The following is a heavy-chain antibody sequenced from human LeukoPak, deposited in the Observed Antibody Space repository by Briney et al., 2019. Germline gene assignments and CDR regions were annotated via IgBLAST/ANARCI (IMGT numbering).Heavy chain of an antibody. V-gene: IGHV3-23*01. Sequence: GSLRLSCAASGFTFSSYGMSWVRQAPGKGLEWVSAISGSGGSTYYADSVKGRFTISRDNSKNTLYLQMNSLRAEDTAVYYCAKDYYYGSGSYFIYYFDYWGQGTLVTVSS. CDR1: GFTFSSYG. D-gene: IGHD3-10*01. CDR3: AKDYYYGSGSYFIYYFDY. J-gene: IGHJ4*02. CDR2: ISGSGGST.